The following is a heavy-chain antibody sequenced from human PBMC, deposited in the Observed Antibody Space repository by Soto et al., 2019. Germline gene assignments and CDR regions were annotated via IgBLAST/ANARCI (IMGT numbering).Heavy chain of an antibody. CDR3: ARDGTITVTTSPVAFDI. J-gene: IGHJ3*02. V-gene: IGHV1-18*01. CDR2: ISAYNGNT. D-gene: IGHD4-17*01. Sequence: ASLKVSCNSSGSTFTSYGISCVRHSTGQGLEWMGWISAYNGNTNYAQKLQGRVTMTTGTSTGTAYMELRSLRSDDTAVYYCARDGTITVTTSPVAFDIWGQGTMVTVSS. CDR1: GSTFTSYG.